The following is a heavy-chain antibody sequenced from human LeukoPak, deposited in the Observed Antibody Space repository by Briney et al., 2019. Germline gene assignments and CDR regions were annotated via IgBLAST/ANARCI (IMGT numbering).Heavy chain of an antibody. D-gene: IGHD3-10*01. Sequence: PSETLSLTCAVYGGSFSSYYWSWIRQPPGQGLEWIGEIDHNGNTNYDPSLKSRVTISVDTSKNHFSLRMNSVTAADTAVYYCVSEFYYG. CDR1: GGSFSSYY. J-gene: IGHJ6*01. V-gene: IGHV4-34*01. CDR3: VSEFYYG. CDR2: IDHNGNT.